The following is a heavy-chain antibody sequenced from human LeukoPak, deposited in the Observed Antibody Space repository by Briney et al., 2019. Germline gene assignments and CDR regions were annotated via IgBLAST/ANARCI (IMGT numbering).Heavy chain of an antibody. CDR1: GYTFTDYY. V-gene: IGHV1-2*02. J-gene: IGHJ4*02. Sequence: ASVKVSCKASGYTFTDYYIHWVRQAPGQGLEWMGWINPNRGGTKYAQKFQGGVTMTSDTSISTAYMELGRLRSDDTAVYYCARIRYSYGSPDFWGQGTLVTVSS. CDR3: ARIRYSYGSPDF. D-gene: IGHD5-18*01. CDR2: INPNRGGT.